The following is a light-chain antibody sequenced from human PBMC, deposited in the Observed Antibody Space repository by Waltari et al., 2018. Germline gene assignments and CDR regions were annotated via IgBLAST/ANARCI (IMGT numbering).Light chain of an antibody. J-gene: IGLJ2*01. V-gene: IGLV3-21*03. Sequence: SYVLTQPPSVSVAPGKTATITCGGDNIGTTGVHWYPQKPGQAPVLVIYDNTDRPTGIPERFSGSNSGNTATLTIGSVEAGDEADYYCQLWDSGIDHVVFGGGTKLTVL. CDR1: NIGTTG. CDR3: QLWDSGIDHVV. CDR2: DNT.